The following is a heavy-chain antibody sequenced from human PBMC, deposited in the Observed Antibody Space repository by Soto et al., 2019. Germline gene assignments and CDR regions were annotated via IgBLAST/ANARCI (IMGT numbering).Heavy chain of an antibody. CDR3: AGFARGATKVYYYGMDV. J-gene: IGHJ6*02. CDR1: GGSFSGYY. Sequence: KASETLSLTCAVYGGSFSGYYWSWIRQPPGKGLEWIGEINHSGSTNYNPSLKSRVTISVDTSKNQFSLKLSSVTAADTAVYYCAGFARGATKVYYYGMDVWGQGTTVTVSS. D-gene: IGHD1-26*01. V-gene: IGHV4-34*01. CDR2: INHSGST.